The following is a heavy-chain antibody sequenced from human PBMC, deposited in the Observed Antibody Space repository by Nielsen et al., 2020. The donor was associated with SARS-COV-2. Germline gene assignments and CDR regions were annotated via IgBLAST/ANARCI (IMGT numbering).Heavy chain of an antibody. CDR2: TYYNGNT. V-gene: IGHV4-61*01. J-gene: IGHJ4*02. Sequence: SETLSLTCTVSGGSIGSSSYYWSWIRQSPGKGLEWIGYTYYNGNTKYSPSLKSRATISVDTSKNQFSLKLSSVTAADTALYFCARDGGYGSGSYYFDFWGQGTLVTVSS. CDR3: ARDGGYGSGSYYFDF. CDR1: GGSIGSSSYY. D-gene: IGHD3-10*01.